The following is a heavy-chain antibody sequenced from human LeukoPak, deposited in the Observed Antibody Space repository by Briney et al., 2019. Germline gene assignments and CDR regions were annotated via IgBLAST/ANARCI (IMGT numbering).Heavy chain of an antibody. D-gene: IGHD3-22*01. Sequence: PGGSLRLSCAASGFTFSSYSMNWVRQAPGKGLEWVSSIISSSSYIYYADSVKGRFTISRDNAKNSLYLQMNSLRAEDTAVYYCARAANYDSSGYPDAFDIWGQGTMVTVSS. V-gene: IGHV3-21*01. CDR3: ARAANYDSSGYPDAFDI. CDR2: IISSSSYI. J-gene: IGHJ3*02. CDR1: GFTFSSYS.